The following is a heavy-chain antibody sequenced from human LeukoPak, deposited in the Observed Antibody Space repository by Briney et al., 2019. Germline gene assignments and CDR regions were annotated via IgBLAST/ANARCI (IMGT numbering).Heavy chain of an antibody. D-gene: IGHD1/OR15-1a*01. CDR3: ARGPGTVGLSP. CDR2: INHSGDT. V-gene: IGHV4-34*01. J-gene: IGHJ5*02. CDR1: GGSFTNYY. Sequence: SETLSVTCNVSGGSFTNYYWSWIRQTPEKGLEWIGQINHSGDTSYNPSLRSRITLSVDRSKNQFSLKVTSVTAADTGVYYCARGPGTVGLSPWGQGTLVTVSS.